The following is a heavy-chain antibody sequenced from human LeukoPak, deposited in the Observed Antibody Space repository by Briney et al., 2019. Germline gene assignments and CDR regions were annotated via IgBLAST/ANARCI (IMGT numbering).Heavy chain of an antibody. CDR1: GFTFSDYN. V-gene: IGHV3-11*01. CDR2: ITDSENTI. CDR3: ARSIGLTGGGVDV. D-gene: IGHD3-9*01. J-gene: IGHJ6*02. Sequence: GGSLRLSCAASGFTFSDYNMNWVRQAPGEGLEWVSYITDSENTIHYADSVKGRFTISRDNAKNSLYLQMNSLRAEDTAVYYCARSIGLTGGGVDVWGQGTTVTVSS.